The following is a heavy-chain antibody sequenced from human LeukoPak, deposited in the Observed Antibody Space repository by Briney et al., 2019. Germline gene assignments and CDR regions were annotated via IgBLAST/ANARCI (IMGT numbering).Heavy chain of an antibody. D-gene: IGHD1-26*01. Sequence: PSETLSLTCTVSGGSISSGDYYWSWIRQPPGKGLEWIGYIYYSGSTYYNPSLKSRVTISVDTSKNQFSLKLSSVTAADTAVYYCARHVRPRGPLGYWGQGTLVTVSS. CDR2: IYYSGST. CDR1: GGSISSGDYY. V-gene: IGHV4-30-4*01. CDR3: ARHVRPRGPLGY. J-gene: IGHJ4*02.